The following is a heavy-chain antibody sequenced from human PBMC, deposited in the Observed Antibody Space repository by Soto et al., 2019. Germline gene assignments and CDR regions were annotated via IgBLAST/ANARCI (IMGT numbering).Heavy chain of an antibody. CDR1: GFAFRHNY. CDR3: AKDTVVTS. J-gene: IGHJ4*02. CDR2: ISTSGSPA. Sequence: GGSLRLSCTVSGFAFRHNYLTWLRQAPGKGLEWLSYISTSGSPAYYADSVKGRFTISRDNSKNTLYLQMNSLRAEDTAVYYCAKDTVVTSWGQGTLVTVSS. V-gene: IGHV3-11*01. D-gene: IGHD2-15*01.